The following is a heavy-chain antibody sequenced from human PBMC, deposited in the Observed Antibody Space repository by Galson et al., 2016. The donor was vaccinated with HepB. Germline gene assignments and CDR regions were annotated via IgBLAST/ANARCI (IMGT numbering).Heavy chain of an antibody. CDR1: GGSITITDYY. V-gene: IGHV4-31*03. CDR3: ARARRSGSGWYFDY. Sequence: LSLTCTVSGGSITITDYYWSWIRQPPGKGLEWIGYIYYSGTTYYSPSLKSRVTISVDTSKSQFSLRLSSVTAADTAVHYCARARRSGSGWYFDYWGQGALVTVSS. D-gene: IGHD3-10*01. CDR2: IYYSGTT. J-gene: IGHJ4*02.